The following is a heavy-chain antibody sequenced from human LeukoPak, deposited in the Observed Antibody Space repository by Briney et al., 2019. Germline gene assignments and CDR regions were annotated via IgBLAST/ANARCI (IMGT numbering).Heavy chain of an antibody. CDR1: GVTFSGYS. V-gene: IGHV3-21*01. CDR2: ITATSLHI. Sequence: GGSLRLSCAASGVTFSGYSMNWVRQAPGKGLEWVSAITATSLHIYYADSVKGRFTISRDNAKNSLYLQMNRLRTEDTAVYYCAKGEDNADEYLREDYWGQGILVSVSS. D-gene: IGHD3-16*01. J-gene: IGHJ4*02. CDR3: AKGEDNADEYLREDY.